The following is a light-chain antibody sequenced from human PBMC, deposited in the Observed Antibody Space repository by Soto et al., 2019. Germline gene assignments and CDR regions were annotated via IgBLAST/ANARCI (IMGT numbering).Light chain of an antibody. V-gene: IGLV1-44*01. CDR3: AAWDDSLNVVV. Sequence: QAVVTQPPSASGTPGQRVTISCSGSSSNIGSNTVNWYQQLPGTAPKPLIYSNNQRPSGVAGRFSGYKSGTLASLAISGLQSEDEADYYCAAWDDSLNVVVFGGGTKLTVL. CDR1: SSNIGSNT. J-gene: IGLJ2*01. CDR2: SNN.